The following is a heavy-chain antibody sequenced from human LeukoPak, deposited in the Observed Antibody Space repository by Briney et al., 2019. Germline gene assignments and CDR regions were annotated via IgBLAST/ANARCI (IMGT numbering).Heavy chain of an antibody. Sequence: ASVKVSCTVSGYTLAQLSMHWVRQAPGKGLEWVGEFDPEDGETIYAQKFQGRVTMTGDTSTDTAYLELSSLTTEDTAVYYFSASPFTVTPNFDYWGQGTLVSVSS. J-gene: IGHJ4*02. V-gene: IGHV1-24*01. D-gene: IGHD4-17*01. CDR3: SASPFTVTPNFDY. CDR2: FDPEDGET. CDR1: GYTLAQLS.